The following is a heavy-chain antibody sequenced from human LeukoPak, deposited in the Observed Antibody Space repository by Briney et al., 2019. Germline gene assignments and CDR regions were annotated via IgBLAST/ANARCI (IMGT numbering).Heavy chain of an antibody. J-gene: IGHJ4*02. CDR3: ASGLAYYCDY. CDR2: IYYSGST. CDR1: GGSISSSSYY. Sequence: SETLSLNCTVSGGSISSSSYYWGWIRQPPGKGLEWIGSIYYSGSTYYNPSLKSRVTISVDTSKNQFSLRLSSVPAADTAVYHCASGLAYYCDYWVQATLVSVCS. V-gene: IGHV4-39*01.